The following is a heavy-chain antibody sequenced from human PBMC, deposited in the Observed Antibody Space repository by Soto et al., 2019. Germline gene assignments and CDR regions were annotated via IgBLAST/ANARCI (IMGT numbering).Heavy chain of an antibody. CDR2: IYYSGST. D-gene: IGHD3-3*01. CDR3: ARGSSFDFWSGFLNYYGMDV. J-gene: IGHJ6*02. Sequence: SETLSLTCTVSGGCISSGGYYWSWIRQHPGKGLEWIGYIYYSGSTYYNPSLKSRVTISVDTSKNQFSLKLSSVTAADTAVYYCARGSSFDFWSGFLNYYGMDVWGQGTTVTVSS. V-gene: IGHV4-31*03. CDR1: GGCISSGGYY.